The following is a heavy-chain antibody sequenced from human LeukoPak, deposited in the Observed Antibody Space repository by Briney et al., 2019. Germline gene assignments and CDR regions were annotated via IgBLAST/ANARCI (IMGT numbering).Heavy chain of an antibody. J-gene: IGHJ5*02. V-gene: IGHV1-69*01. Sequence: ASVKVSCKASGGTFTSYAISWVRQAPGQGLEWMGGIIPIFGTANYAQKFQGRVTITADESTSTAYMELSSLRSEDMAVYYCARDSYCGGDCFYNWFDHWGQGTLVTVSS. D-gene: IGHD2-21*02. CDR3: ARDSYCGGDCFYNWFDH. CDR2: IIPIFGTA. CDR1: GGTFTSYA.